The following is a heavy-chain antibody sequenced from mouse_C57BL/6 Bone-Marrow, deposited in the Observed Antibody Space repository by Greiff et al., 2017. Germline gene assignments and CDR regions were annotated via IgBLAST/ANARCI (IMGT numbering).Heavy chain of an antibody. CDR3: ARQGVYYFYAMDY. CDR2: ISGGGDNT. Sequence: EVKLEESGGGLVKPGGSLKLSCAASGFTFSSYTMSWVRQTPEKRLEWVATISGGGDNTYYPDSVKGRFTISRDNAKNPLYLQMSSLRSEDTALYYCARQGVYYFYAMDYWGQGTSVTVSS. D-gene: IGHD2-1*01. J-gene: IGHJ4*01. V-gene: IGHV5-9*01. CDR1: GFTFSSYT.